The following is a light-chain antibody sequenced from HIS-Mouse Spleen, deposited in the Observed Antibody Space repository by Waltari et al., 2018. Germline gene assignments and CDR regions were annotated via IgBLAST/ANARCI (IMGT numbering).Light chain of an antibody. J-gene: IGLJ2*01. V-gene: IGLV2-23*01. Sequence: QSALTQPASASGSPGQSITISCTGTSSDVGSYKLVPWYQQHPGKAPKLMIYEGSKRPSGVSNRFSGPKSGNTASLTISGLQAEDEADYYCCSYAGSSTVVFGGGTKLTVL. CDR1: SSDVGSYKL. CDR2: EGS. CDR3: CSYAGSSTVV.